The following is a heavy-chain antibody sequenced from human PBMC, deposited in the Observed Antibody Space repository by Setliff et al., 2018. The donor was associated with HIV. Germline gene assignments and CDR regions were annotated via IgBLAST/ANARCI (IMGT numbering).Heavy chain of an antibody. CDR1: GGSFSGYY. Sequence: SETLSLTCAVYGGSFSGYYWSWIRQPPGKGLEWIGEINHSGSTNSNPSLKRRVTISVDTSKSQFSLRLSSVTAADTAVYYCARPRLWRDAFDIWGQGAMVTVSS. CDR2: INHSGST. CDR3: ARPRLWRDAFDI. J-gene: IGHJ3*02. D-gene: IGHD1-1*01. V-gene: IGHV4-34*01.